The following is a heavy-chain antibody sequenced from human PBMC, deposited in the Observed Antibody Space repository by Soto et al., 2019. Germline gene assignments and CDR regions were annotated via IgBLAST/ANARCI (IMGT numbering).Heavy chain of an antibody. V-gene: IGHV3-23*01. Sequence: GRSLRLSCAASGFTFSSYAMSWVRQAPGKGLEWVSAISGSGGSTYYADSVKGRFTISRDNSKNTLYLQMNSLRAEDTAVYYSAKAGPDSSWYRYYYYGMDVWGQGTTVTVSS. CDR1: GFTFSSYA. CDR3: AKAGPDSSWYRYYYYGMDV. CDR2: ISGSGGST. J-gene: IGHJ6*02. D-gene: IGHD6-13*01.